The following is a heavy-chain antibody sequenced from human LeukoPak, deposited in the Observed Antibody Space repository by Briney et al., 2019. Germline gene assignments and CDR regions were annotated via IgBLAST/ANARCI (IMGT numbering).Heavy chain of an antibody. V-gene: IGHV1-2*02. Sequence: ASVKVSCKASGYTFTGYYMHWVRQAPGQGLEWMGWINPNSGGTNYAQKFQGRVTMTRDTSISTAYMELSRLRSDDTAVYYCASIRVGFGEFHSDAPWGQGTLVTVSS. CDR2: INPNSGGT. D-gene: IGHD3-10*01. CDR3: ASIRVGFGEFHSDAP. CDR1: GYTFTGYY. J-gene: IGHJ5*02.